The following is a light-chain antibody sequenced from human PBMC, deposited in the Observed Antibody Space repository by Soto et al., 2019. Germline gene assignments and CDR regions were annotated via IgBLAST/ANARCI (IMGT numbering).Light chain of an antibody. CDR1: QSVSSY. Sequence: EIVLTQSPATLSLSPGERATLSCRASQSVSSYLAWYQQKPVQAPRLLIYDASNRATGIPARFSGSGSGTDFTLTISILEPEDFAVYYCQQRWTSGQGTKVEIK. CDR3: QQRWT. V-gene: IGKV3-11*01. J-gene: IGKJ1*01. CDR2: DAS.